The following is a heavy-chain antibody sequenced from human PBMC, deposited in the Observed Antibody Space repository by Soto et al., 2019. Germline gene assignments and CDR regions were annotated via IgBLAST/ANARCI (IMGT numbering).Heavy chain of an antibody. CDR2: IIPLFGTA. CDR3: ARPVEMATISRSYLFY. CDR1: GGTFSNYA. Sequence: ASVKVSCKASGGTFSNYAINWVRQAPGQGLEWMGGIIPLFGTANYAQKFQGRVTITADESTSTAYLDLSSLRSEDTAVYYCARPVEMATISRSYLFYWGQGTLVTVSS. V-gene: IGHV1-69*13. D-gene: IGHD5-12*01. J-gene: IGHJ4*02.